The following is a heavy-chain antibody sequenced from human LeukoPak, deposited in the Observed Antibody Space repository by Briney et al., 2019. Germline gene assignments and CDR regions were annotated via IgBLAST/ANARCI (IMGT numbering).Heavy chain of an antibody. CDR3: ARDRDFWSGSMTRWFDP. V-gene: IGHV4-4*07. CDR2: IYTSGST. D-gene: IGHD3-3*01. Sequence: SETLSLTCTVSGGSISSYYWSWIRQPAGKGLEWIGRIYTSGSTNYNPSLKSRVTMSVDTSKNQFSLKLSTVTAADTAVYYCARDRDFWSGSMTRWFDPWGQGTLVTVSS. J-gene: IGHJ5*02. CDR1: GGSISSYY.